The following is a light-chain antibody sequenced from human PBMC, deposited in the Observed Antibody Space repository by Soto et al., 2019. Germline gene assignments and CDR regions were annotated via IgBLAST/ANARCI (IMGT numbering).Light chain of an antibody. Sequence: DIQLTQSPSTLSASVGDRVTITCQASQSISDWLAWYQQKPGKAPKLLIYKASTLQSGVSSRISGRRSGTEFTLTISSLQPDDFATYYCQQYEAFPFTFGGGTRVEIK. J-gene: IGKJ4*01. V-gene: IGKV1-5*03. CDR3: QQYEAFPFT. CDR1: QSISDW. CDR2: KAS.